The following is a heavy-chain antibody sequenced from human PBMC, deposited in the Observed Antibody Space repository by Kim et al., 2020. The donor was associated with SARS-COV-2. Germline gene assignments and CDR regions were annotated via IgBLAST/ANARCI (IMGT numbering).Heavy chain of an antibody. CDR2: IIPILGIA. V-gene: IGHV1-69*04. CDR3: ARDPDGSYKSNYGMDV. J-gene: IGHJ6*02. D-gene: IGHD2-15*01. CDR1: GGTFSSYT. Sequence: SVKVSCKASGGTFSSYTISWVRQAPGQGLEWMGRIIPILGIANYAQKFQGRGTITADKSTSTAYMELSSLRSEDTAVYYCARDPDGSYKSNYGMDVCGQGTTVTVSS.